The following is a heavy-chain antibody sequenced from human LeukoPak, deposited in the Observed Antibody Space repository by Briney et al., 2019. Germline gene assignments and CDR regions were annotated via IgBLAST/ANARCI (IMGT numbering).Heavy chain of an antibody. CDR1: GFTFSSYA. V-gene: IGHV3-30-3*01. CDR2: ISYDGSNK. CDR3: ARGPWPVSSYYYYGMDV. J-gene: IGHJ6*02. Sequence: GGSLRLSCAASGFTFSSYAMHWVRQAPGKGLEWVAVISYDGSNKYYADSVKGRFTISRDNSKNTLYLQMNSLRAEDTAVYYCARGPWPVSSYYYYGMDVWGQGTTVTVSS. D-gene: IGHD1-14*01.